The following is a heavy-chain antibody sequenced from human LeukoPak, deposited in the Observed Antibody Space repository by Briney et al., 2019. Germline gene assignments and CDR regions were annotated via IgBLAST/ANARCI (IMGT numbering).Heavy chain of an antibody. CDR2: IYTSGST. D-gene: IGHD5-12*01. V-gene: IGHV4-61*02. CDR1: GGSISSGSYY. CDR3: ARWSSYRFDY. Sequence: SQTLSLTCTVSGGSISSGSYYWSWIRQTDGKGLEWIGRIYTSGSTNYNPSLKSRVTISVDTSKNQFSLKLSSVTAADTAVYYCARWSSYRFDYWGQGTLVTVSS. J-gene: IGHJ4*02.